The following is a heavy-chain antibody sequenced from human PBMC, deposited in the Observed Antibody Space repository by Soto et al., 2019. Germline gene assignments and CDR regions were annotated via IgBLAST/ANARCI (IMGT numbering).Heavy chain of an antibody. J-gene: IGHJ4*02. CDR1: GGSISSYY. CDR3: AREFPYFDY. CDR2: IYYSGST. Sequence: QVQLQESGPGLVKPSETLSLTCTVSGGSISSYYWSWIRQPPGKGLEWIGYIYYSGSTNYNPSLKSRVTISVDTSKNQFSLKLSSVTAADTAVYYCAREFPYFDYWGQGTLVTVSS. V-gene: IGHV4-59*01.